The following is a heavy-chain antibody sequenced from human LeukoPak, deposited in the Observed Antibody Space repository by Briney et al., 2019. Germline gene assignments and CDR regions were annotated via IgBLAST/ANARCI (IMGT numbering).Heavy chain of an antibody. CDR2: INPNSGGT. Sequence: ASVKVSCKASGYTFTGYYMHWVRQAPGQGLEWMGWINPNSGGTNYAQKFQGRVTMTRDTSISTAYMELSRLRSDDTAVYYCARGIRSLAAPEITGWFDPWGQGNQVTVSS. CDR1: GYTFTGYY. J-gene: IGHJ5*02. CDR3: ARGIRSLAAPEITGWFDP. V-gene: IGHV1-2*02. D-gene: IGHD6-13*01.